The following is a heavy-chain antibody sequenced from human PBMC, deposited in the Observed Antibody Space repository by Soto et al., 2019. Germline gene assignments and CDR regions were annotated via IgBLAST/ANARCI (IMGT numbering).Heavy chain of an antibody. J-gene: IGHJ3*02. Sequence: QVQLQESGPELVKPSETLSLTCTVSGGSISSYYWSWIRQPPGKGLEWIGYIYYSGSTNYNPSLKRRVTISVDTYKNQFSLKLSSVTAADTAVYYCARDRYYGSADAFDIWGQGTMVTVSS. CDR3: ARDRYYGSADAFDI. D-gene: IGHD3-10*01. CDR2: IYYSGST. V-gene: IGHV4-59*01. CDR1: GGSISSYY.